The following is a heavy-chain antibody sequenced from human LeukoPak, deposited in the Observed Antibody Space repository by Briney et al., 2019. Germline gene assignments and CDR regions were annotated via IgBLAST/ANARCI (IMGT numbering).Heavy chain of an antibody. CDR3: ATGHYVWGSYRYSPYFDY. V-gene: IGHV4-59*01. D-gene: IGHD3-16*02. CDR2: IYYSGST. Sequence: TSETLSLTCTVSGGSISSYYWIWIRQPPGKGLEWIGYIYYSGSTNYNPSLKSRVTISVDTSKNQFSLKLSSVTAADTAVYYCATGHYVWGSYRYSPYFDYWGQGTLVTVSS. CDR1: GGSISSYY. J-gene: IGHJ4*02.